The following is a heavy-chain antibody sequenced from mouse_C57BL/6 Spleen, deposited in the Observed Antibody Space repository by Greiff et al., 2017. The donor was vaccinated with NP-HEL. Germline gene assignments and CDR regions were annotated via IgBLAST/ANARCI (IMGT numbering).Heavy chain of an antibody. Sequence: QVQLQQSGAELVRPGTSVKMPCKASGYTFTNYWIGWAKQRPGHGLEWIGDIYPGGGYTNYNEKFKGKATLTADKSSSTAYMQFSSLTSEDSSIYYCARYYSNYFDYWGQGTTLTVSS. CDR2: IYPGGGYT. D-gene: IGHD2-5*01. CDR3: ARYYSNYFDY. V-gene: IGHV1-63*01. CDR1: GYTFTNYW. J-gene: IGHJ2*01.